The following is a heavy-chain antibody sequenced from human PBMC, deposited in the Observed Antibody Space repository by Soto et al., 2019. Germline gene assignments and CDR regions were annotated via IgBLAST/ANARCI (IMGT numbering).Heavy chain of an antibody. CDR2: ISTYNTNT. D-gene: IGHD2-2*01. Sequence: GASVKVSCKASGYTFTNYGISWVRQAPGQGLEWMGWISTYNTNTNYAQKFQGRVTMATDTATSTVYMEMRSLTFDDTAVYYCARDRGDCSTSTCYFEADYWGQGTLVTVSS. CDR1: GYTFTNYG. V-gene: IGHV1-18*01. J-gene: IGHJ4*02. CDR3: ARDRGDCSTSTCYFEADY.